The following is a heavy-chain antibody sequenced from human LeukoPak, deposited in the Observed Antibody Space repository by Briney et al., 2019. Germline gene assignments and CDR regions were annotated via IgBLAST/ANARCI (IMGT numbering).Heavy chain of an antibody. CDR1: GFTFDDYT. D-gene: IGHD2-8*01. CDR2: ISWNSGSI. J-gene: IGHJ6*03. V-gene: IGHV3-9*01. Sequence: GGSLRLSCAASGFTFDDYTMHWVRQAPGKGLEWVSGISWNSGSIGYADSVKGRFTISRDNAKNSLYLQMNSLRAEDTALYYCARVYAPSYYYYYMDVWGKGTTVTVSS. CDR3: ARVYAPSYYYYYMDV.